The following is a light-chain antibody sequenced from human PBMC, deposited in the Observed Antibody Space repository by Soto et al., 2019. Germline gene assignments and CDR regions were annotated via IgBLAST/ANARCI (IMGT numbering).Light chain of an antibody. J-gene: IGLJ1*01. CDR1: SSDIGAYDY. Sequence: SVLTHPASLNGSTGQSMTISCTGTSSDIGAYDYVSWFQQHPGKAPKLMISEVNNRPSGVSNRFSGSKSGNTAYLTISGLQAEDEADYYCSSYTSSRAYVFGIGNKVTVL. CDR3: SSYTSSRAYV. V-gene: IGLV2-14*01. CDR2: EVN.